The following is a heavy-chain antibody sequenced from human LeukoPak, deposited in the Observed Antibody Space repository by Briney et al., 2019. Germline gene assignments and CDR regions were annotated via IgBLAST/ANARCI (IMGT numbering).Heavy chain of an antibody. CDR2: ISWNSGSM. CDR3: AKDRNGDYFGQGMDV. J-gene: IGHJ6*02. V-gene: IGHV3-9*01. CDR1: GFTFSSYW. Sequence: GGSLRLSCAASGFTFSSYWMSWVRQAPGKGLEWVSGISWNSGSMGYADSVKGRFTISRDNAKNSLYLQMNSLRAEDTALYYCAKDRNGDYFGQGMDVWGQGTTVTVSS. D-gene: IGHD4-17*01.